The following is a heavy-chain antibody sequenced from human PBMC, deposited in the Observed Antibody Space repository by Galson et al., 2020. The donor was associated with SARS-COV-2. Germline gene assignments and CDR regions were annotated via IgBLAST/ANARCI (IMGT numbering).Heavy chain of an antibody. D-gene: IGHD3-16*01. CDR2: ISSGGSPT. J-gene: IGHJ4*02. V-gene: IGHV3-48*02. CDR3: AGRVFDY. CDR1: GLPFSIYG. Sequence: GESLKISCVASGLPFSIYGMNWVRQAPGKGLEWVSHISSGGSPTFYAESVKGRFVISRDNVMNTLFLQMNNLRDEDTAVYYCAGRVFDYWGQGILVNVSS.